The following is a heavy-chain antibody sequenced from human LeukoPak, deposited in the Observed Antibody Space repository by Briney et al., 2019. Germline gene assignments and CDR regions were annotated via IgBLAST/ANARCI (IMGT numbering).Heavy chain of an antibody. Sequence: GGSLKLSCAASGFTFSGSAMHWVRQAPGKGLEWVAVISYDGSNKYYADSVKGRFTISRDNSKNTLYLQMNSLRAEDTAVYYCARGRYRKDKTVTTRFFAFDIWGQGTMVTVSS. J-gene: IGHJ3*02. V-gene: IGHV3-30*04. D-gene: IGHD4-17*01. CDR3: ARGRYRKDKTVTTRFFAFDI. CDR2: ISYDGSNK. CDR1: GFTFSGSA.